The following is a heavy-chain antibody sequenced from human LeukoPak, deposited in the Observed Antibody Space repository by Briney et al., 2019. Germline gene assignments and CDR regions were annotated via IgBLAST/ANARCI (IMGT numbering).Heavy chain of an antibody. D-gene: IGHD3-10*01. V-gene: IGHV4-61*02. J-gene: IGHJ4*02. Sequence: PSETLSLTCTVSGGSISSGGYYWSWIRQPAGKGLEWIGRIYTSGSTNYNPSLKSRVTISVDTSKNQFSLKLSSVTAADTAVYYCARDLYGSGSYDYWGQGTLVTVSS. CDR2: IYTSGST. CDR1: GGSISSGGYY. CDR3: ARDLYGSGSYDY.